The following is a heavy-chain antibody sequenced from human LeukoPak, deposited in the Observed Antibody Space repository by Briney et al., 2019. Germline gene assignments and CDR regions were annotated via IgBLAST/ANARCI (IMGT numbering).Heavy chain of an antibody. CDR2: ILSDGSYK. V-gene: IGHV3-30*03. CDR1: VLTFSRYG. D-gene: IGHD3-22*01. Sequence: PERSLRLSCAASVLTFSRYGIHWVRQAPGKGLEWVTVILSDGSYKYYAHSVKGRFTICRDNSQNTLYLQMYSLRVEDTAMYYCARGADYYDTSRYQYYFDYWGQGTLVTVSS. J-gene: IGHJ4*02. CDR3: ARGADYYDTSRYQYYFDY.